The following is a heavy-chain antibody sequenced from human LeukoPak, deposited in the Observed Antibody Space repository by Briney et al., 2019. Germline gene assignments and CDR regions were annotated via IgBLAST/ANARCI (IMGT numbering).Heavy chain of an antibody. CDR1: GGSISTSSYY. CDR2: IYYNGST. Sequence: SETLSLTCIVSGGSISTSSYYWGWVRRPPGKGLEWIGSIYYNGSTYYSPFLKSRVTISVDTSKNQFSLNLSSVTAPDTAVYYCGSTYSSTLYFDYWGQGTLVTVSS. J-gene: IGHJ4*02. V-gene: IGHV4-39*01. CDR3: GSTYSSTLYFDY. D-gene: IGHD6-13*01.